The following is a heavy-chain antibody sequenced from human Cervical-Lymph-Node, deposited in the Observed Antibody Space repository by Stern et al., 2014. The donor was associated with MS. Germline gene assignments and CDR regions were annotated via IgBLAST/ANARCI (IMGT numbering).Heavy chain of an antibody. V-gene: IGHV3-30*03. CDR1: GFTFSSYG. D-gene: IGHD3-10*01. CDR3: ATNRVMVPGKDFFYGLDV. J-gene: IGHJ6*02. CDR2: MSYDGSSQ. Sequence: VQLVESGGGVVQPGRALRLSCAASGFTFSSYGMLWFRQAPGKGLEWVALMSYDGSSQYYADSVKRRFTVSRDNSKNTLYLQMSSLRAEDTAVYYCATNRVMVPGKDFFYGLDVWGQGTTVTVSS.